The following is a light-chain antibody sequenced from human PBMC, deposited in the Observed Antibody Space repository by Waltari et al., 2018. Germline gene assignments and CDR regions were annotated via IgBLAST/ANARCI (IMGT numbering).Light chain of an antibody. CDR2: GAS. Sequence: IVLTQSPGTLSLSPGERATLSCRASQSVSRSLAWYQQKPGQAPKLLIYGASTSATGIPYRFTGSGSGTDFSLTISSLEPEDFAIYFCQHYVRLPATFGQGTKVEIK. CDR3: QHYVRLPAT. CDR1: QSVSRS. V-gene: IGKV3-20*01. J-gene: IGKJ1*01.